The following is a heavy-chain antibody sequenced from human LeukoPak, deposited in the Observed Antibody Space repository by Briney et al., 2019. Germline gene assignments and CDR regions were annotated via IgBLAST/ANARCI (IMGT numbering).Heavy chain of an antibody. CDR2: GDGDGSHS. Sequence: GGSLRLSCAASGFTLGNYWMHWVRQAPGKGLVWVSRGDGDGSHSTYADSVKGRFTISRDNVKNTLYLQMNRLTGEDTAVYYCAYSDHFDTWGQGTLVTVSS. V-gene: IGHV3-74*03. D-gene: IGHD4-17*01. CDR3: AYSDHFDT. J-gene: IGHJ4*02. CDR1: GFTLGNYW.